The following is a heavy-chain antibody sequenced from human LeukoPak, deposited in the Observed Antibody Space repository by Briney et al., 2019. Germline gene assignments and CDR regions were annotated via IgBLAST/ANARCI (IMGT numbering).Heavy chain of an antibody. CDR3: ARHWYGGNFLFDY. V-gene: IGHV4-59*08. CDR2: IYYTGTT. CDR1: GGSINSYY. D-gene: IGHD4-23*01. Sequence: SETLSLTCTVSGGSINSYYWTWIRQPPGKGLKWIGSIYYTGTTSYNSSLKSRVTISIDTSKNQFSLNLNSVTAADTAVYYCARHWYGGNFLFDYWGQGTLITVSS. J-gene: IGHJ4*02.